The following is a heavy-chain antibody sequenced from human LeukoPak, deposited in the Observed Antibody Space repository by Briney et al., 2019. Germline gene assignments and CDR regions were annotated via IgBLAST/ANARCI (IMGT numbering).Heavy chain of an antibody. D-gene: IGHD1-26*01. Sequence: HPGGSLRLSCAASGFTFSGYWMSWVRQAPGKGLEWVANIKQDESEKYYVDSGKGRFTISRDSAKNSLYLQMNSLRAEDTAVYYCARDFRAVVGGEXXFDYWGQGXXVTVSX. J-gene: IGHJ4*02. CDR2: IKQDESEK. CDR3: ARDFRAVVGGEXXFDY. CDR1: GFTFSGYW. V-gene: IGHV3-7*01.